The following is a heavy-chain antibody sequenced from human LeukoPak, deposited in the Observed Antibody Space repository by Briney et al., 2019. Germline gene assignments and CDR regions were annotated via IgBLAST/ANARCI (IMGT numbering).Heavy chain of an antibody. J-gene: IGHJ4*02. CDR3: AREGDYYGSGSYYKQD. CDR2: IIPIFGTA. V-gene: IGHV1-69*13. D-gene: IGHD3-10*01. CDR1: GGTFSSYA. Sequence: ASVKVSCKASGGTFSSYAISWVRQAPGQGLEWMGGIIPIFGTANYAQKFQGRVTITADESTSTAYMELSSLRSEDTAVYYCAREGDYYGSGSYYKQDWGQGTLVTVSS.